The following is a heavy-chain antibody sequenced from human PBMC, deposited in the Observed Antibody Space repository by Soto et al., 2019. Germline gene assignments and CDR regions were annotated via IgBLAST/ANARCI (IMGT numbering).Heavy chain of an antibody. CDR2: IDWDDDK. V-gene: IGHV2-70*04. CDR3: ARIPVGATYFDY. Sequence: GSGPTLVNPTQTLTLTCTFSGFSLSTSGMRVSWIRQPPGKALEWLARIDWDDDKFYSTSLKTRLTISKDTSKNQVVLTMTNMDPVDTATYYCARIPVGATYFDYWGQGTLVTVSS. D-gene: IGHD1-26*01. J-gene: IGHJ4*02. CDR1: GFSLSTSGMR.